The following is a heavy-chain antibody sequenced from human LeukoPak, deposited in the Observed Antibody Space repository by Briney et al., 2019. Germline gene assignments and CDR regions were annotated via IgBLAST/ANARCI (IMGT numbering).Heavy chain of an antibody. CDR3: ATSSNAPGNH. Sequence: QPGGSLRPSCAASGFTFSSYNMNWVRQAPGKGLEWVSYISSSSTIYYADSVKGRFAISRDNAKNSLYLQMNSLRAEDTAVYYCATSSNAPGNHWGQGTLVTVSS. D-gene: IGHD2-2*01. CDR2: ISSSSTI. CDR1: GFTFSSYN. V-gene: IGHV3-48*04. J-gene: IGHJ5*02.